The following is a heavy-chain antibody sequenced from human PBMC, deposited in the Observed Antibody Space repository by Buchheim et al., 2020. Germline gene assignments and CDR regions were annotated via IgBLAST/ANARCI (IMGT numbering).Heavy chain of an antibody. CDR3: ARVGPPYYYDSSGYWDWYFDL. J-gene: IGHJ2*01. CDR1: GGSISSGGYS. Sequence: QLQLQESGSGLVKPSQTLSLTCAVSGGSISSGGYSWSWIRQPPGKGLEWIGYIYHSGSTYYNPSLKSRVTISVDKSKNQFSLKLSSVTAADTAVYYCARVGPPYYYDSSGYWDWYFDLWGRGTL. D-gene: IGHD3-22*01. CDR2: IYHSGST. V-gene: IGHV4-30-2*01.